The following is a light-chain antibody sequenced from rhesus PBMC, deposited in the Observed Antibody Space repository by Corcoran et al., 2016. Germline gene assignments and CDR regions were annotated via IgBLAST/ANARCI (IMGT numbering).Light chain of an antibody. V-gene: IGKV1-25*01. J-gene: IGKJ4*01. CDR1: QGISSY. CDR3: QQHNSYPLT. Sequence: DIQMTQSPSSLSASVGDTVTITCRASQGISSYLAWYQQKPGKAPKLLISKASTLQSGVPSRFSGSGSGTDFTLASSSLQPEDFATYFCQQHNSYPLTFGGGTKVEIK. CDR2: KAS.